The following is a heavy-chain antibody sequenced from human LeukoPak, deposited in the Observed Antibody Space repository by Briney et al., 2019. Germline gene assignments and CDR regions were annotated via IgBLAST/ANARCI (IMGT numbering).Heavy chain of an antibody. Sequence: GGSLRLSCAASGFTFSSYSMNWVRQAPGKGLELTSYINDGSTTIYYADSVKGRFTISRDNAKNSLYLQMNSLRAEDTAVYYCARDRLHYDFWSGYYLHNYYYYGMDVWGQGTTVTVSS. V-gene: IGHV3-48*04. CDR2: INDGSTTI. CDR3: ARDRLHYDFWSGYYLHNYYYYGMDV. J-gene: IGHJ6*02. CDR1: GFTFSSYS. D-gene: IGHD3-3*01.